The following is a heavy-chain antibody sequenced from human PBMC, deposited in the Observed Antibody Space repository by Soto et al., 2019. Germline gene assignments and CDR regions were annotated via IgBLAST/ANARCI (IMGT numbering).Heavy chain of an antibody. CDR3: ARAVLDYDYIWGSYRYVVYFDY. D-gene: IGHD3-16*02. V-gene: IGHV1-3*01. CDR2: INAGNGNT. CDR1: GYTFTSYA. J-gene: IGHJ4*02. Sequence: SVKVTCKASGYTFTSYARHWVRQAPGQRLEWMGWINAGNGNTKYSQKFQGRVTITRDTSASTAYMELSSLRSEDTAVYYCARAVLDYDYIWGSYRYVVYFDYWGQGTLVTVSS.